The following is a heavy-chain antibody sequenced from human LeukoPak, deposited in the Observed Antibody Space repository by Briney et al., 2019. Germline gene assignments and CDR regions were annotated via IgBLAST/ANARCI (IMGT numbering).Heavy chain of an antibody. CDR3: AKAGCTSATCYVNC. J-gene: IGHJ4*02. Sequence: GGSLRLSCAASGFTFSSYAMNWVRQAPGKGLEWVSVMSGSGGSTYYADSVKGRFTISRDNSKNALYLQMNSLRAEDTAVYYCAKAGCTSATCYVNCWGQGTLVTVSS. D-gene: IGHD2-2*01. V-gene: IGHV3-23*01. CDR2: MSGSGGST. CDR1: GFTFSSYA.